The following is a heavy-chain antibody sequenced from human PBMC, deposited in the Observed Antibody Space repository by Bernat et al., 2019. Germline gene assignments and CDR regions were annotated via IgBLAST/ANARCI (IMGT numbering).Heavy chain of an antibody. D-gene: IGHD1-26*01. CDR2: INWEGTRT. J-gene: IGHJ4*02. CDR1: GFTFEDYT. Sequence: EVQMVESGGVVVQPGGSLRLSCAASGFTFEDYTMHWVRQSPGKGLEWVSLINWEGTRTYYADSVKGRFTISRDNSKNSLYLRMNSLRAEDTALYYCTKDHTSESDSYYFDYWGQGSLVTVSS. CDR3: TKDHTSESDSYYFDY. V-gene: IGHV3-43*01.